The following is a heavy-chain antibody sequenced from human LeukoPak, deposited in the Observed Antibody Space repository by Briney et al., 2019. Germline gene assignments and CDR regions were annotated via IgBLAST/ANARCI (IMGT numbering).Heavy chain of an antibody. D-gene: IGHD3-9*01. CDR1: GYTFTSYD. Sequence: ASVKVSCKASGYTFTSYDINWVRQATGQGLEWMGWMNPNSGNTGYAQKFQGRVTMTRNTSISTAYMELSSLRSEDTAVYYCARGRRYFDWLYGGYYYYYYMDVWGKGTTVTVSS. V-gene: IGHV1-8*01. J-gene: IGHJ6*03. CDR3: ARGRRYFDWLYGGYYYYYYMDV. CDR2: MNPNSGNT.